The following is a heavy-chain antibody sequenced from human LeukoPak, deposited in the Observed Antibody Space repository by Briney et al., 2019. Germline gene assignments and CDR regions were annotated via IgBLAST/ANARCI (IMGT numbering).Heavy chain of an antibody. CDR2: INPNSGVT. CDR1: GYTFTGDY. V-gene: IGHV1-2*02. J-gene: IGHJ5*02. D-gene: IGHD1-1*01. CDR3: AIRVRASPESS. Sequence: ASVKLSCTASGYTFTGDYITWGRQAPGQGLECVGWINPNSGVTDYAQKFQGRVTVTRDTSINTAYLELSRLRSDDTAVYYCAIRVRASPESSWGQGTRVTVSS.